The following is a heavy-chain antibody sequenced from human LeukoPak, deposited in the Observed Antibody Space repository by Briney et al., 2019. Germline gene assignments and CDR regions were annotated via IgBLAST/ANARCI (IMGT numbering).Heavy chain of an antibody. CDR3: AREPAVAGTDGNTPFDY. V-gene: IGHV1-2*04. CDR2: INPNSGGT. J-gene: IGHJ4*02. Sequence: ASVKVSCKASGYTFTGYYMHWVRQAPGQGLEWMGWINPNSGGTNYAQKFQGWVTMTRDTPISTAYMELSRLRSDDTAVYYCAREPAVAGTDGNTPFDYWGQGTLVTVSS. CDR1: GYTFTGYY. D-gene: IGHD6-19*01.